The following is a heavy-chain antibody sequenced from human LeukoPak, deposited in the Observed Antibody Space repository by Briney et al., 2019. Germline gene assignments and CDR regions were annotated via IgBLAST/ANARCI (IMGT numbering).Heavy chain of an antibody. Sequence: ASVKVSCKVSGYTLTELSMHWVRQAPGKGLEWMGGFDPEDGETIYAQKFQGRVTMTEDTSTDTAYMELSSLRSEDTAVYYCATGIFRDSSGYHPYRYFDYWGQGTLVTVSS. V-gene: IGHV1-24*01. CDR2: FDPEDGET. J-gene: IGHJ4*02. D-gene: IGHD3-22*01. CDR1: GYTLTELS. CDR3: ATGIFRDSSGYHPYRYFDY.